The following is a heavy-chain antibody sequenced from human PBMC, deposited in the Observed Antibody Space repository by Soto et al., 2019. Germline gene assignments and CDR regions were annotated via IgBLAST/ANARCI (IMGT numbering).Heavy chain of an antibody. Sequence: QVHLVQSGAEVKKPGASVNVSCKTSGYTFTRNGNSWVRQAPGQGLEWMGWISPNSGNIKYAQKLQGRVIMTTDTSTSTAYMELRSLRSDDTAVYYCVKDRDSNSWPSRDVWGPGTTVTVSS. CDR3: VKDRDSNSWPSRDV. D-gene: IGHD3-22*01. CDR2: ISPNSGNI. J-gene: IGHJ6*02. CDR1: GYTFTRNG. V-gene: IGHV1-18*01.